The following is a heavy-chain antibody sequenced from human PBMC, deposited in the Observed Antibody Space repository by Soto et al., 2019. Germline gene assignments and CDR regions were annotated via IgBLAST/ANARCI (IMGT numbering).Heavy chain of an antibody. V-gene: IGHV4-31*03. D-gene: IGHD3-10*01. CDR3: ARLSSDRVTYYYGSGSYYFDY. J-gene: IGHJ4*02. CDR1: GGSISGSYY. Sequence: TLSLTCTVSGGSISGSYYWSWIRQHPGKGLEWIGYIYYSGSTYYNPSLKRRVTISVDTSRNQFSLRMRSVTAADTAVYYCARLSSDRVTYYYGSGSYYFDYWGQGTLVTVSA. CDR2: IYYSGST.